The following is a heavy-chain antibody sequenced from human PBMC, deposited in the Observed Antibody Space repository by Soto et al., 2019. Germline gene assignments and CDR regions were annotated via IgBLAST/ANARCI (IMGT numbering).Heavy chain of an antibody. CDR3: VRDWSSEGDY. D-gene: IGHD1-26*01. Sequence: GXSLILSRAASGFTCSSYVMSCVRQAPGKGLDWVANIKQDRSNKNYVDSVKGRFTISRDNAKNSVFLQMNSLRVEDTAVYYCVRDWSSEGDYWGQGTVVTVSS. J-gene: IGHJ4*02. CDR1: GFTCSSYV. V-gene: IGHV3-7*03. CDR2: IKQDRSNK.